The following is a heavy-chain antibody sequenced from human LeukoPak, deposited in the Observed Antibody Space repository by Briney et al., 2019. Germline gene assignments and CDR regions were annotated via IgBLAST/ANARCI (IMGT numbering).Heavy chain of an antibody. V-gene: IGHV3-53*01. CDR1: GFTVSGNY. J-gene: IGHJ4*02. CDR3: ASLGAAGTDY. Sequence: TGGSLRLSCAVSGFTVSGNYMSWVRQAPGKGLEWVSVIYGGGNTYYADSVKGRFTISRDNSKNTLYLQMNSLRAEDTAVYYCASLGAAGTDYWGQGTLVTVSS. D-gene: IGHD6-13*01. CDR2: IYGGGNT.